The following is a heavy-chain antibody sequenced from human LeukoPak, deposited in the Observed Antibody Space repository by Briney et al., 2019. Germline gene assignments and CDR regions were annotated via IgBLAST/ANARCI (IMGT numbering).Heavy chain of an antibody. D-gene: IGHD6-19*01. CDR1: GFTFSTYS. CDR3: AADGRSSGWYGFDY. CDR2: ITSPVGHI. V-gene: IGHV3-21*01. Sequence: GGSLRLSCAASGFTFSTYSMNWVRQAPGKGLEWVSSITSPVGHIYYADSLKGRITISRDNARSSLYLQMNSLRAEDTAVYYCAADGRSSGWYGFDYWGQGTLVTVSS. J-gene: IGHJ4*02.